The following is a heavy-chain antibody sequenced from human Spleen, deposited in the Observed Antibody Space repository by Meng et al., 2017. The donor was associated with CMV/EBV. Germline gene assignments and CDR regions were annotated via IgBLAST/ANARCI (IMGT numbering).Heavy chain of an antibody. J-gene: IGHJ3*02. V-gene: IGHV3-13*03. CDR3: AKDRMGAVTTAFDI. CDR2: IGTAGDT. Sequence: GESLKISCAACGFTFSSYDMHWVRQATGKGLEWVSAIGTAGDTYYPGSVKGQFTISRENAKNTLCLQMNSLRAGDTAMYYCAKDRMGAVTTAFDIWGQGTMVTVSS. D-gene: IGHD4-11*01. CDR1: GFTFSSYD.